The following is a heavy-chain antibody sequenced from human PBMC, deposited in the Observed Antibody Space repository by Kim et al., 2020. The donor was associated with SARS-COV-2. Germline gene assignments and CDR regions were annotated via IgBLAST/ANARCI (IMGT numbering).Heavy chain of an antibody. V-gene: IGHV3-11*05. CDR3: AREVAVAGFDY. D-gene: IGHD6-19*01. CDR2: ISSSSSYK. CDR1: GFTFSDYY. J-gene: IGHJ4*02. Sequence: GGSLRLSCAASGFTFSDYYMSWIRQAPGKGLEWVSYISSSSSYKNYADSVKGRFTISRDNAKNSLYLQMNSLRAEDTAVYYCAREVAVAGFDYWGQGTLVTVSS.